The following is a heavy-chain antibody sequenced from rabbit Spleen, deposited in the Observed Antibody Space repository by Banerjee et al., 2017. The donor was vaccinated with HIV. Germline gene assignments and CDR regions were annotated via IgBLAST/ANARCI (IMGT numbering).Heavy chain of an antibody. D-gene: IGHD8-1*01. Sequence: QEQLKESGGDLVKPGTSLTLTCTASGLSFISGYYMCWVRQAPGKGLEWVACAYAGSSGSTYSATWAKGRFTISKTSSTTVTLQMTSLTAADTATYFCARDTGTSFSTYGMDLWGPGTLVTVS. CDR1: GLSFISGYY. J-gene: IGHJ6*01. CDR3: ARDTGTSFSTYGMDL. CDR2: AYAGSSGST. V-gene: IGHV1S45*01.